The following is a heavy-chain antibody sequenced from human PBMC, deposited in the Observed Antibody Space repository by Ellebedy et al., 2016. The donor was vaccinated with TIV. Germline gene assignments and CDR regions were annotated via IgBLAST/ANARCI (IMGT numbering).Heavy chain of an antibody. Sequence: GGSLRLXCAASGFTFRTYGMHWVRQAPGQGLEWVAVISYDGSDKYYADSVKGRFTISRDNSNKTVYLQMNSLRAEDTAVYYCAKDWLGSSGWTRGFGPDYWGQGTLVTVSS. CDR3: AKDWLGSSGWTRGFGPDY. V-gene: IGHV3-30*18. CDR2: ISYDGSDK. D-gene: IGHD6-19*01. J-gene: IGHJ4*02. CDR1: GFTFRTYG.